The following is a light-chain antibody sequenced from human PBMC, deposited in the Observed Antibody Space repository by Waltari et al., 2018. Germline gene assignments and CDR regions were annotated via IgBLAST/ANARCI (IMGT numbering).Light chain of an antibody. CDR3: QQYYSTPYT. Sequence: DIVMTQSPDSLAVSRGERATINCKSSQGVLYSSNNKNYIAWYQQKPGQPPKLLIYWASTRESGVPDRFSGSGSGTDFTLTISSLQAEDVAVYYCQQYYSTPYTFGQGTKLEIK. J-gene: IGKJ2*01. V-gene: IGKV4-1*01. CDR2: WAS. CDR1: QGVLYSSNNKNY.